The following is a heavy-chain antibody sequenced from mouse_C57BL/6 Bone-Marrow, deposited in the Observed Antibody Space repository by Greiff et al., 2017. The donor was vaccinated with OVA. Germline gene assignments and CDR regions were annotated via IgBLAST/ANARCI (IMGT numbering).Heavy chain of an antibody. Sequence: SGAELVRPGASVTLSCKASGYTFTDYEMHWVKQTPVHGLEWIGAIDPETGGTAYNQKFKGKAILTADKSSSTAYMELRSLTSEDSAVYYGTRERYGSSHWYFDVWGTGTTVTVSA. J-gene: IGHJ1*03. V-gene: IGHV1-15*01. D-gene: IGHD1-1*01. CDR2: IDPETGGT. CDR3: TRERYGSSHWYFDV. CDR1: GYTFTDYE.